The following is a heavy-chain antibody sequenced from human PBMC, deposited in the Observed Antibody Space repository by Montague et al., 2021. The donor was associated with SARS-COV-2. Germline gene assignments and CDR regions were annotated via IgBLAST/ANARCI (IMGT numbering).Heavy chain of an antibody. CDR3: ARSQDCSTTSCHFDY. Sequence: SETLSLTCTVSGYSISSGYYWGWIRQPPGKGLEWIGSIYHSGSTYYNPXXKSRVTLSVDTSKNQFSLKLSSVTAADTAVYYCARSQDCSTTSCHFDYWGQGTLVTVSS. J-gene: IGHJ4*02. V-gene: IGHV4-38-2*02. D-gene: IGHD2-2*01. CDR1: GYSISSGYY. CDR2: IYHSGST.